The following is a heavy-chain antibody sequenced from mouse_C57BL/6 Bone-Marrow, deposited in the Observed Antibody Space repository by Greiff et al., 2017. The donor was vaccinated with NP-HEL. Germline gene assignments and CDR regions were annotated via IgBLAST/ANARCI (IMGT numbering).Heavy chain of an antibody. V-gene: IGHV5-12*01. CDR1: GFTFSDYY. CDR2: ISNGGGST. D-gene: IGHD2-2*01. J-gene: IGHJ2*01. Sequence: EVQRVESGGGLVKPGGSLKLSCAASGFTFSDYYMYWVRQTPEKRLEWVAYISNGGGSTYYPDTVKGRFTISRDNAKNTLYLQMSRLKSEDTAMYYCASYGYDRGYFDYWGQGTTLTVSS. CDR3: ASYGYDRGYFDY.